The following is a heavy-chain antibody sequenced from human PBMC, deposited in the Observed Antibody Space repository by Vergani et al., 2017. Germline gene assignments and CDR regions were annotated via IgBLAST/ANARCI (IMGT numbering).Heavy chain of an antibody. D-gene: IGHD3-22*01. V-gene: IGHV3-30*03. J-gene: IGHJ4*02. Sequence: QVQLVESGGGVVQPGRSLRLSCAASGFTFSSYGMHWVRQAPGKGLEWVAVISYDGSNKYYADSWKGRVTISRDNSKNTLYLQMNSLRAEDTAVYYCVRPMIVVVITDGFDYWGQGTLVTVSS. CDR1: GFTFSSYG. CDR2: ISYDGSNK. CDR3: VRPMIVVVITDGFDY.